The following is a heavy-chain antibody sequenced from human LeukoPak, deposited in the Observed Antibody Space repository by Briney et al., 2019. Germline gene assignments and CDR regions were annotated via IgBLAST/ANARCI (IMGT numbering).Heavy chain of an antibody. D-gene: IGHD3-9*01. CDR3: ARGMTYYDILTGYSPFDY. Sequence: ASVKVSCKASGYTFTSYGISWVRQAPGQGLEWMGWISAYNSKTNYAQKLQGRVTMTTDTSTSTAYMELRSLRSDDTAVYYCARGMTYYDILTGYSPFDYWGQGTLVTVSS. V-gene: IGHV1-18*01. CDR2: ISAYNSKT. J-gene: IGHJ4*02. CDR1: GYTFTSYG.